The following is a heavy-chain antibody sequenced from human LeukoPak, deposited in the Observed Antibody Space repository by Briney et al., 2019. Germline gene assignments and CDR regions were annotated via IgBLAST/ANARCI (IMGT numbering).Heavy chain of an antibody. CDR1: GYTLTELS. CDR2: FDPEDGET. CDR3: ARESCSGGSCDYYFDY. Sequence: GASVKVSCKVSGYTLTELSMHWVRQAPGKGLEWMGGFDPEDGETIYAQKFQGRVTMTEDTSTDTAYMELSSLRSEDTAVYYCARESCSGGSCDYYFDYWGQGTLVTVSS. D-gene: IGHD2-15*01. V-gene: IGHV1-24*01. J-gene: IGHJ4*02.